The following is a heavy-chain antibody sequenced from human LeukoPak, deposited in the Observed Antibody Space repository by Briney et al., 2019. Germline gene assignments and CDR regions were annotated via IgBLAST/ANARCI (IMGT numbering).Heavy chain of an antibody. Sequence: ETLSLTCAVYGGSFSGYYWSWIRQPPGKGLVWVSRIKSDGISTIYEDSVKGRFTISRDNAKNTLFLQMNSLRAEDTAVYYCARDRHYNMDVWGQGTTVTVSS. CDR2: IKSDGIST. CDR3: ARDRHYNMDV. V-gene: IGHV3-74*01. CDR1: GGSFSGYY. J-gene: IGHJ6*02.